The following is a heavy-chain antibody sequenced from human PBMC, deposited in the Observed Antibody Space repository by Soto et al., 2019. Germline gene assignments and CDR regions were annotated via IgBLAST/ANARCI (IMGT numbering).Heavy chain of an antibody. V-gene: IGHV3-15*01. J-gene: IGHJ4*02. CDR1: GFTFSNAW. Sequence: PGGSLRLSCTASGFTFSNAWMSWVRQAPGKGLEWVGRIKSKINGGTTDFAAPVKGRFTISRDDSKNTLYSQMNSLKTEDTAVYYCTTDDPINRNWGQGTLVTVSS. CDR3: TTDDPINRN. CDR2: IKSKINGGTT.